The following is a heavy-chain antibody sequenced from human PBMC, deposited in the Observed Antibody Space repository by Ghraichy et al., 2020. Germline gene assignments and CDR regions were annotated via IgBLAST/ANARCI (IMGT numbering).Heavy chain of an antibody. CDR1: GFTLSSYG. J-gene: IGHJ5*02. Sequence: GGSLRLSCAASGFTLSSYGMHWVRQAPGKGLEWVAFIRYDGSNKYYADSVKGRFTISRDNSKNTLYLQMNSLRAEDTAVYYCAKDRIPAAIHDCWFDPWGQGTLVTVSS. CDR2: IRYDGSNK. V-gene: IGHV3-30*02. D-gene: IGHD2-2*01. CDR3: AKDRIPAAIHDCWFDP.